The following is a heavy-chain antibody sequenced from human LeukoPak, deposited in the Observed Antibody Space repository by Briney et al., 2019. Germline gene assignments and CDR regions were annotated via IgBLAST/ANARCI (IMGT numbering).Heavy chain of an antibody. J-gene: IGHJ4*02. D-gene: IGHD2-21*01. V-gene: IGHV3-64*01. CDR3: ARDFQWAYDY. CDR2: ITGNGDST. CDR1: GFTFSNYP. Sequence: GGSLRLSCAASGFTFSNYPMHWVRQAAGKGLEYVSLITGNGDSTYYANSVKGRFTISRDNSKNTLYLQMGSLRAEDMAVYYCARDFQWAYDYWGQGTLVTVSS.